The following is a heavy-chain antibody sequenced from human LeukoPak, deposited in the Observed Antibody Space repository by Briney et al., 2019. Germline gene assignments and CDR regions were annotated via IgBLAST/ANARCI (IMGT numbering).Heavy chain of an antibody. CDR1: RFSFSTYE. CDR3: ARRNYYYGMDF. CDR2: ISSSASTI. V-gene: IGHV3-48*03. Sequence: GGSLRLSCAASRFSFSTYEMNWVRQAPGKGLELVSYISSSASTIYYADSVKGRFTISRDSAKNSLYLQMNSLRAEDTAVYYCARRNYYYGMDFWGQGTTVTVSS. J-gene: IGHJ6*02.